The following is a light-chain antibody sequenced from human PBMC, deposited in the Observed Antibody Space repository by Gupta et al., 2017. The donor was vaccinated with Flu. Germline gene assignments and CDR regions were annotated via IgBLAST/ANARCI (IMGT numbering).Light chain of an antibody. CDR3: QQYNNWPYT. J-gene: IGKJ2*01. CDR1: QSVSSN. V-gene: IGKV3-15*01. Sequence: SPGESATLSCRASQSVSSNLAWYQQKPGQAPRLLIYGASTRATGIPARFSGSGSGTEFTLTIGSLQSEDFAVYYCQQYNNWPYTFGQGTKL. CDR2: GAS.